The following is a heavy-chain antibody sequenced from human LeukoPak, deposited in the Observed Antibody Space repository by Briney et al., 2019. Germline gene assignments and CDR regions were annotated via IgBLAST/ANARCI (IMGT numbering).Heavy chain of an antibody. Sequence: GGSLRLSCAASGFTVSSNFMSWVRQASGKGLEWVSVIYSGGSTYYADSVKGRFTISRDNSKNTLYLQMNSLRAEDTAVYYCARDYGSGSYYWGGDYFDYWGQGTLVTVSS. J-gene: IGHJ4*02. CDR3: ARDYGSGSYYWGGDYFDY. D-gene: IGHD3-10*01. CDR2: IYSGGST. V-gene: IGHV3-66*01. CDR1: GFTVSSNF.